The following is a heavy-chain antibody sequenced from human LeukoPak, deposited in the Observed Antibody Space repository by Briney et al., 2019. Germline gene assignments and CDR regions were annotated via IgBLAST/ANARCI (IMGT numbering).Heavy chain of an antibody. J-gene: IGHJ4*02. D-gene: IGHD5-12*01. CDR3: AKSDGYDVSGDFDY. V-gene: IGHV3-9*03. Sequence: GVSLRLSCAASGFTFDDYAMHWVRQAPGKGLEWVSGISWNSGSIGYADSVKGRFTISRDNAKNSLYLQMNSLRAEDMALYYCAKSDGYDVSGDFDYWGQGTLVTVSS. CDR2: ISWNSGSI. CDR1: GFTFDDYA.